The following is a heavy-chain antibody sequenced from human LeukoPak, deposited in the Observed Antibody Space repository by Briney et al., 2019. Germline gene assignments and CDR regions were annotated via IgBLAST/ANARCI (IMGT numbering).Heavy chain of an antibody. J-gene: IGHJ5*02. CDR2: IYTSGST. V-gene: IGHV4-4*07. D-gene: IGHD3-22*01. Sequence: KPSETLSLTCTVSGGSISSYYWSWIRQPAGKGLEWIGRIYTSGSTNYNPSLKSRVTMSVDTSKNQFSLKLSSVTAADTAVYYCARESTYYYDSSGYSNWFDPRGQGTLVTVSS. CDR1: GGSISSYY. CDR3: ARESTYYYDSSGYSNWFDP.